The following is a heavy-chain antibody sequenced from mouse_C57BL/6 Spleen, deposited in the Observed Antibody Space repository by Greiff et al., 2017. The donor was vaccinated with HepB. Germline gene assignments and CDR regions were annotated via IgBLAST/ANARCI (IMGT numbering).Heavy chain of an antibody. CDR1: GFTFSDYY. CDR2: INYDGSST. D-gene: IGHD3-2*02. J-gene: IGHJ2*01. Sequence: EVKLMESEGGLVQPGSSMKLSCTASGFTFSDYYMAWVRQVPEKGLEWVANINYDGSSTYYLDSLKSRFIISRDNAKNILYLQMSSLKSEDTATYYCARDHSSGYGYFDYWGQGTTLTVSS. CDR3: ARDHSSGYGYFDY. V-gene: IGHV5-16*01.